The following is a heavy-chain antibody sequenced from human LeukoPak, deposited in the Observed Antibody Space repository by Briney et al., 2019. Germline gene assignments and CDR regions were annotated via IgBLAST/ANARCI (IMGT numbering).Heavy chain of an antibody. J-gene: IGHJ4*02. Sequence: ASVKVSCKVPGYTLTELSMHWVRQAPGKGLEWMGGFDPEDGETIYAQKFQGRVTMTEDTSTDTAYMELSSLRSEDTAVYYCATFKEVYDSSGFYWGQGTLVTVSS. CDR3: ATFKEVYDSSGFY. D-gene: IGHD3-22*01. V-gene: IGHV1-24*01. CDR1: GYTLTELS. CDR2: FDPEDGET.